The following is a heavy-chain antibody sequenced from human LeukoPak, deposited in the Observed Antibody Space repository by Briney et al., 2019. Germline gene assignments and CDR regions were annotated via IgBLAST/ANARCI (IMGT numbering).Heavy chain of an antibody. V-gene: IGHV1-18*01. Sequence: ASVKVSCKASGYTFSDYSITWVRQAPGQGLEWMGWISPYNADTNYAQNFQGRVTMTTDRSTRTAYMELRNLRSADTAVYYCARVTTVTASPWSWGPKKIGQEVNWFHPWGQGTLISVS. CDR2: ISPYNADT. J-gene: IGHJ5*02. CDR3: ARVTTVTASPWSWGPKKIGQEVNWFHP. CDR1: GYTFSDYS. D-gene: IGHD4-17*01.